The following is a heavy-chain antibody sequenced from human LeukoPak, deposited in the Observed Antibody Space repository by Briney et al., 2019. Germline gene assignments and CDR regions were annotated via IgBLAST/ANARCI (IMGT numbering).Heavy chain of an antibody. CDR1: GFTFSSYG. J-gene: IGHJ4*02. CDR2: IRYDGSNK. Sequence: GGSLRLSCAASGFTFSSYGMHWVRQAPGKGLEWVAFIRYDGSNKYYADSVKGRFTISRDNSKNTLYLQMNSLRAEDTAVYYCAKDSDYGDSSFDYWRQGTLVTVTS. CDR3: AKDSDYGDSSFDY. D-gene: IGHD4-17*01. V-gene: IGHV3-30*02.